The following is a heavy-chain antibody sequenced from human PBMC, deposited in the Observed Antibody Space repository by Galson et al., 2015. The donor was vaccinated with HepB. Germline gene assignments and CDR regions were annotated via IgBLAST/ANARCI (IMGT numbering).Heavy chain of an antibody. CDR1: GFTFTSSA. D-gene: IGHD2-2*01. V-gene: IGHV1-58*02. CDR2: IVVGSGNT. CDR3: AAKHCSSTSCSHAFDI. J-gene: IGHJ3*02. Sequence: SVKVSCKASGFTFTSSAMQWVRQARGQRLEWIGWIVVGSGNTNYAQKFQERVTITRGMSTSTAYMELSSLRSEDTAVYYCAAKHCSSTSCSHAFDIWGQGTMVTVSS.